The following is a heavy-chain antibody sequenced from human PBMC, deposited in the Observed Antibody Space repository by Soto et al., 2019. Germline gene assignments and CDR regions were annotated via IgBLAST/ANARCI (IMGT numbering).Heavy chain of an antibody. CDR3: ARDRGGYRGYDSAFDI. D-gene: IGHD5-12*01. V-gene: IGHV3-30-3*01. CDR1: GFTFSSYA. Sequence: GGSLRLSCAASGFTFSSYAMHWVRQAPGKGLEWVAVISYDGSNKYYADSVKGRFTISRDNSKNTLYLQMNSLRAEDTAVYYCARDRGGYRGYDSAFDIWGQGTMVTVSS. CDR2: ISYDGSNK. J-gene: IGHJ3*02.